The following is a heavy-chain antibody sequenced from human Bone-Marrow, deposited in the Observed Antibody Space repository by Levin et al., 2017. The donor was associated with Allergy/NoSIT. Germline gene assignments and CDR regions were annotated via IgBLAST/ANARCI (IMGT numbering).Heavy chain of an antibody. V-gene: IGHV1-18*01. D-gene: IGHD2-2*01. Sequence: GESLKISCKASGYTFTSYGISWVRQAPGQGLEWMGWISAYNGNTNYAQKLQGRVTMTTDTSTSTAYMELRSLRSDDTAVYYCARGSLDCSSTSCHSSWKYYFDYWGQGTLVTVSS. CDR1: GYTFTSYG. CDR3: ARGSLDCSSTSCHSSWKYYFDY. J-gene: IGHJ4*02. CDR2: ISAYNGNT.